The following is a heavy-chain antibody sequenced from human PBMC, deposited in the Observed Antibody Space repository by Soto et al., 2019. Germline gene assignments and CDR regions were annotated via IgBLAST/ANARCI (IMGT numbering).Heavy chain of an antibody. D-gene: IGHD3-22*01. CDR2: IYYSGST. CDR1: GDSISSYY. V-gene: IGHV4-59*12. J-gene: IGHJ4*02. Sequence: PSETLSLTCTVSGDSISSYYWTWIRQPPGKGLEWIGYIYYSGSTNYNPSLKSRVTISVDTSKNQFSLKLTSVTAADTAVYYCARALREWLLLTPEYYFDYWGQGTLVTVSS. CDR3: ARALREWLLLTPEYYFDY.